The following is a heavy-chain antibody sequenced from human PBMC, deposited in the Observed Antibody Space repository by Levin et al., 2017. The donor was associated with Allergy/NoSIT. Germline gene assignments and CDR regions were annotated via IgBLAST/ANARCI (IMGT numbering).Heavy chain of an antibody. CDR2: IAYDGTNQ. CDR3: AKGGASGSGSVYKWFDS. V-gene: IGHV3-30*18. D-gene: IGHD3-10*01. Sequence: GGSLRLSCAASGFTFSSYWMSWVRQAPGKGLEWVAVIAYDGTNQYYADSVEGRFTISRDDSKNTFYLQMNTLRTEDTAVYHCAKGGASGSGSVYKWFDSWGQGTLVTVSS. CDR1: GFTFSSYW. J-gene: IGHJ5*01.